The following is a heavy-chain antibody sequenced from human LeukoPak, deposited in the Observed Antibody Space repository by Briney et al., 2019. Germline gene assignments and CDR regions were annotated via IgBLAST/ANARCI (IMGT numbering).Heavy chain of an antibody. V-gene: IGHV3-48*03. CDR2: ISSSGSTI. D-gene: IGHD6-19*01. Sequence: GGSLRLSCAASGFTFSSYEMNWVRQAPGKGLEWVSYISSSGSTIYYADSVKGRFTISRDNAKNSLYLQMNSLRAEDTAVYYCARGPPTSSSGWFSSWGQGTLVTVSS. J-gene: IGHJ4*02. CDR1: GFTFSSYE. CDR3: ARGPPTSSSGWFSS.